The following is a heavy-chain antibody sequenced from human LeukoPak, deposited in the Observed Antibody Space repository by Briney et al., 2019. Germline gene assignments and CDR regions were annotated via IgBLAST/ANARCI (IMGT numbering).Heavy chain of an antibody. CDR1: GFTFSSYT. J-gene: IGHJ3*02. CDR2: ISGSSSYI. Sequence: GGSLRLSCAASGFTFSSYTMNWVRQAPGKGLEWVSSISGSSSYIYYADSVKGRFTISRDNAKNTLYLQMNSLRAEDTAVYYCAKFVNQYAAFDIWGQGTLVTVSS. D-gene: IGHD2-2*01. V-gene: IGHV3-21*04. CDR3: AKFVNQYAAFDI.